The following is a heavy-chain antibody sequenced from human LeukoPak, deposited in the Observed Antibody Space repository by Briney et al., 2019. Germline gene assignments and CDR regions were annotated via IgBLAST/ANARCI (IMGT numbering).Heavy chain of an antibody. J-gene: IGHJ6*02. CDR2: SRDRANGYTP. V-gene: IGHV3-72*01. D-gene: IGHD1-26*01. CDR1: GFTFSGRY. CDR3: TRGGTSSVAYYYHMDV. Sequence: GGSLRLSCTASGFTFSGRYIDWVRQAPGKGLEWVGRSRDRANGYTPEYAASVRGRFTISRDDSETSMYLQMNSLKTEDSAVYYCTRGGTSSVAYYYHMDVWDQGTTVTVSS.